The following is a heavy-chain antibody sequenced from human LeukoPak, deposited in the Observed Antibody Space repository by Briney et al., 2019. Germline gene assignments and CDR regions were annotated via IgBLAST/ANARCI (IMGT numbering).Heavy chain of an antibody. CDR3: AREGKWLVL. Sequence: SETLSLTCTVSGGSISSYYWSWIRQPPGKGLEWIGYIYYSGSTNYNPSLKSRVTISVDKSKNQFSLKLSSVTAADTAVYYCAREGKWLVLWGQGTLVTVSS. J-gene: IGHJ4*02. V-gene: IGHV4-59*12. CDR1: GGSISSYY. D-gene: IGHD6-19*01. CDR2: IYYSGST.